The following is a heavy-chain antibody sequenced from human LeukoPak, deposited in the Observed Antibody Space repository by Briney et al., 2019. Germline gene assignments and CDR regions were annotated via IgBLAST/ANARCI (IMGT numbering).Heavy chain of an antibody. CDR2: INPADGYT. D-gene: IGHD6-19*01. J-gene: IGHJ4*02. Sequence: GESLKISCKGSGYRFTSYWIGWVRQMPGKGLEWMGIINPADGYTRYSPSFQGQVTISTDTSIFTAYLQWSSLKASDTAIYYCARPHDTGVGASGSGWSYFDFWGQGTLITVPS. V-gene: IGHV5-51*01. CDR3: ARPHDTGVGASGSGWSYFDF. CDR1: GYRFTSYW.